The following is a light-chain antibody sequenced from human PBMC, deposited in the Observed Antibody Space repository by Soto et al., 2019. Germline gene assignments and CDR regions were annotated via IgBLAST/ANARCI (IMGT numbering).Light chain of an antibody. CDR1: QDISSS. V-gene: IGKV1-33*01. Sequence: DIQMTQSPSSLSASVGDRVTITCQASQDISSSLNCYQQKPGKAPKLLIYDASNLETGVPSRFSGSGSGTDFTFTISSLQPEDIATYYCQQYDNLPRTVGQGTKVDSK. J-gene: IGKJ1*01. CDR3: QQYDNLPRT. CDR2: DAS.